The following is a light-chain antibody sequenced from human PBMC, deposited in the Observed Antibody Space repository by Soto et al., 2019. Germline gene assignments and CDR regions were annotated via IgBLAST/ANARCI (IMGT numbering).Light chain of an antibody. Sequence: DIQMTQSPSSLSASVGDRVTITCRASQGISSYLAWYQQKPGKAPKLLIYAASTLQSGVPSRFSGSGSGTDFTLTISSLQPEDFATCYCQQAYSFPITFGQGTRLEIK. J-gene: IGKJ5*01. CDR2: AAS. CDR3: QQAYSFPIT. CDR1: QGISSY. V-gene: IGKV1-12*01.